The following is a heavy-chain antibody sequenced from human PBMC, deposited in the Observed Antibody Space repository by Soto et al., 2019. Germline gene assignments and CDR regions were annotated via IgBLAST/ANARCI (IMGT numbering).Heavy chain of an antibody. Sequence: ASVKVSCKAPRYIFTAYFMHWVRQAPGQGLEWMGWINPNNGATHYGLSFQGRVTMTRDTSISTAYMELSSLRSDDTAVYYCESHDPGPRFYPWCQGTMVNVFS. CDR3: ESHDPGPRFYP. D-gene: IGHD1-1*01. J-gene: IGHJ5*02. CDR1: RYIFTAYF. CDR2: INPNNGAT. V-gene: IGHV1-2*02.